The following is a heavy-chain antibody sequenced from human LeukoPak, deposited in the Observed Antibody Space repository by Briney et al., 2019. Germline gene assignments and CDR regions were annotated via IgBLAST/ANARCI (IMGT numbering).Heavy chain of an antibody. J-gene: IGHJ4*02. V-gene: IGHV4-31*03. CDR3: ARRGYSYAFALAQYFDY. CDR2: IYYSGSS. CDR1: GGSISSGVSY. D-gene: IGHD5-18*01. Sequence: PSETLSLTCTVSGGSISSGVSYWSWIRQHPGKGLEWIAYIYYSGSSSYNPSLKSRVTISVDTSKNQFSLKLSSVTAAGTAVYYCARRGYSYAFALAQYFDYWGQGTLVTVSS.